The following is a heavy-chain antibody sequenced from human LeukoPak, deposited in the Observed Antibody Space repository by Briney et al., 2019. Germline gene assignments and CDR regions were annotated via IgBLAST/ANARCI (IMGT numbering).Heavy chain of an antibody. CDR2: ISDSGDYT. J-gene: IGHJ4*02. Sequence: GGSLRLSCAGSGFTFSSYAMSWVRQAPGKGLEWVSAISDSGDYTYYADSVKGRFTISRDNSKKTLYLHVNSLRAEDTAVYYCAKDTSIGKYCTSGVCSPFDYWGQGTLVTVSS. CDR3: AKDTSIGKYCTSGVCSPFDY. V-gene: IGHV3-23*01. CDR1: GFTFSSYA. D-gene: IGHD2-8*01.